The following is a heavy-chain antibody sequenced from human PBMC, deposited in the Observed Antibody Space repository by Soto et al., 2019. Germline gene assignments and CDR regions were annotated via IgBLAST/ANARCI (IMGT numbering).Heavy chain of an antibody. Sequence: GGSLRLSCAASGFTFSSYWMSWVRQTPGKGLEWVANIKPDGSQKWYVDSVKGRFTISRDNAKSSLSLQMDSLRAEDTAIYYCARGDYYDISGPFSDAFDIWGQGTMVTVSS. CDR3: ARGDYYDISGPFSDAFDI. J-gene: IGHJ3*02. CDR1: GFTFSSYW. D-gene: IGHD3-22*01. V-gene: IGHV3-7*04. CDR2: IKPDGSQK.